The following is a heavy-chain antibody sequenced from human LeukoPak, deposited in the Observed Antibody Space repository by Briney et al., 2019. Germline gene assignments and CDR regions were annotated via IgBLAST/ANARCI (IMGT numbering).Heavy chain of an antibody. Sequence: SVKVSCKASGYTFTSYYMHWVRQAPGQGLEWMGGIIPIFGTANYAQKFQGRVTITADESTSTAYMELRSLRSDDTAVYYCARGSFPSDDILTGPFDNWGQGTLVTVSS. CDR1: GYTFTSYY. CDR2: IIPIFGTA. V-gene: IGHV1-69*13. D-gene: IGHD3-9*01. J-gene: IGHJ4*02. CDR3: ARGSFPSDDILTGPFDN.